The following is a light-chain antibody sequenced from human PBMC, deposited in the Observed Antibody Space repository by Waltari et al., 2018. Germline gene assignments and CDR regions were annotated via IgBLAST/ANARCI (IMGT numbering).Light chain of an antibody. Sequence: QSALTQPRSVSGSPGQSVTISCSGTRSDFTGYNYVSWYQQLPGKAPKLMIYDVVKRPSGVPDRFSASKSGNTASLTISGLQAEDEADYYCCSYVGSNVVFGGGTKLTVL. CDR3: CSYVGSNVV. CDR2: DVV. J-gene: IGLJ2*01. V-gene: IGLV2-11*01. CDR1: RSDFTGYNY.